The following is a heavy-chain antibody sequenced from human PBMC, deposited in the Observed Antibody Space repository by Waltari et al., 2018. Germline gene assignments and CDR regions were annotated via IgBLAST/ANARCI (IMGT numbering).Heavy chain of an antibody. CDR2: ISGSGGRT. J-gene: IGHJ4*02. CDR1: GFTFNIYA. Sequence: EVQLVESGGGLVQPGGSLRLSCAASGFTFNIYAMSWVRQAPGKGLEWVSAISGSGGRTYYADSVEGRFTISRDNSKNALYLQMNSLRAEDTAVYYCATSYYDILTGYSTPWYWGQGTLVTVSS. D-gene: IGHD3-9*01. CDR3: ATSYYDILTGYSTPWY. V-gene: IGHV3-23*04.